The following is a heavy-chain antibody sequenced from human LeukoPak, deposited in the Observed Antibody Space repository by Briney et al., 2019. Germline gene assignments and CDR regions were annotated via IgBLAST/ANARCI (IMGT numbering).Heavy chain of an antibody. Sequence: GGSLRLSCAASGFTFSSYAISWVRQAPGKGLEWVSAISGSGGSTYYADSVKGRFTISRDNSKNTLYLQMNSLRAEDTAVYYCAISSGSYYSVDYWGQGTLVTVSS. D-gene: IGHD1-26*01. J-gene: IGHJ4*02. CDR1: GFTFSSYA. CDR3: AISSGSYYSVDY. CDR2: ISGSGGST. V-gene: IGHV3-23*01.